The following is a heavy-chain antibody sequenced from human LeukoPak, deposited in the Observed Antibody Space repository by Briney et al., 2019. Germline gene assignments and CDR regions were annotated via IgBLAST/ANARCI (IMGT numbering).Heavy chain of an antibody. CDR1: GYTFTNNY. Sequence: ASVKVSCKASGYTFTNNYLHWVRQAPGQGLEWMGMIYPRDGSTSYAQNFQGRVTVTRDTSTITVHMELRGLRSEDTAVYYCARDQEGFDYWGQGTVVTVSS. CDR2: IYPRDGST. V-gene: IGHV1-46*01. J-gene: IGHJ4*02. CDR3: ARDQEGFDY.